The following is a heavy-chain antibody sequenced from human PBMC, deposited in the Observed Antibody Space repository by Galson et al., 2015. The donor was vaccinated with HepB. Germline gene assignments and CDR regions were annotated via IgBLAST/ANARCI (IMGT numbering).Heavy chain of an antibody. CDR1: GVTVTRFW. CDR2: LNLEGSEK. J-gene: IGHJ4*02. V-gene: IGHV3-7*01. D-gene: IGHD7-27*01. Sequence: ALRLAGADSGVTVTRFWMSWVRQAPGKGLEWVANLNLEGSEKYNVDSVKGRSTISGDNAKNSLYLQMNSLTGEDTAVYYCVRDYWGHPDWRLGTLVTVSS. CDR3: VRDYWGHPD.